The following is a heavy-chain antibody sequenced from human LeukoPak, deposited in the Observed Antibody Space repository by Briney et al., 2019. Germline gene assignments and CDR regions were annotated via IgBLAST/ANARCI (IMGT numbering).Heavy chain of an antibody. D-gene: IGHD3-9*01. V-gene: IGHV4-59*01. Sequence: SETLSLTCTVSGGSISSYYWSWIRQPPGKGLEWIGYIYYSGSTNYNPSLKSRVTISVDTSKNQFSLKLSFVTAADTAVYYCARAIFHGGANYYYYMDVWGKATTVTVSS. CDR3: ARAIFHGGANYYYYMDV. J-gene: IGHJ6*03. CDR2: IYYSGST. CDR1: GGSISSYY.